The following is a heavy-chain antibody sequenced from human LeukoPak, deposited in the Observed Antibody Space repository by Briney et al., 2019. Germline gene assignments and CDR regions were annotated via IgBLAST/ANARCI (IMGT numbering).Heavy chain of an antibody. D-gene: IGHD3-22*01. CDR1: GYTFTSYA. CDR2: INAGNGNT. Sequence: ASVKVSCKASGYTFTSYAMHWVRQAPGQRLEWMGWINAGNGNTKYSQKFQGRVTITRDTSASTAYMELSSPRSEDTAVYYCARGADYYDSSGYDYFDYWGQGTLVTVSS. J-gene: IGHJ4*02. V-gene: IGHV1-3*01. CDR3: ARGADYYDSSGYDYFDY.